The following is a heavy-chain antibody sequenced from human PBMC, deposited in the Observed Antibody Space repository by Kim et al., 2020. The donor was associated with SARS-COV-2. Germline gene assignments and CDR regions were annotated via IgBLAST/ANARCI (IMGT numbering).Heavy chain of an antibody. CDR2: IYYSGST. CDR3: ERGGLGLRYPY. V-gene: IGHV4-39*01. J-gene: IGHJ4*02. Sequence: SETLSLTCTVSGGSISSSSYYWGWIRQPPGKGLEWIGSIYYSGSTYYNPSLKSRVTISVDTSKNQFSLKLSSVTAADTAVYYCERGGLGLRYPYWGQGTLVTVSS. D-gene: IGHD3-9*01. CDR1: GGSISSSSYY.